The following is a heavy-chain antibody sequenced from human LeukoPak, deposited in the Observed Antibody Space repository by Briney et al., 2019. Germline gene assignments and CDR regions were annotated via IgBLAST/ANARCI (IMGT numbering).Heavy chain of an antibody. D-gene: IGHD3-10*01. CDR3: AREWITMDIPGRIFQH. Sequence: SQTLSLTCAISGDSVSSNSAAWNWIRQSPSRGLEWLGRTYYRSKWYNDYAVSVKSRITINPDTSKNQFSLQLDSVTPEDTAVYHCAREWITMDIPGRIFQHWGQGILVTVSS. CDR2: TYYRSKWYN. J-gene: IGHJ1*01. CDR1: GDSVSSNSAA. V-gene: IGHV6-1*01.